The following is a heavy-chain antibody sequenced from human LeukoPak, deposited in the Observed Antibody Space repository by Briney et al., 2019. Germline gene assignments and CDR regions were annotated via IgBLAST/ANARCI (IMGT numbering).Heavy chain of an antibody. CDR3: ARHPTQYGGADY. D-gene: IGHD4-23*01. V-gene: IGHV4-39*01. CDR2: IYYSGST. J-gene: IGHJ4*02. CDR1: GGSISSYY. Sequence: SETLSLTCTVSGGSISSYYWGWIRQPPGKGLEWIGSIYYSGSTYYNPSLKSRVTISVDTSKNQFSLKLSSVTAADTAVYYCARHPTQYGGADYWGQGTLVTVSS.